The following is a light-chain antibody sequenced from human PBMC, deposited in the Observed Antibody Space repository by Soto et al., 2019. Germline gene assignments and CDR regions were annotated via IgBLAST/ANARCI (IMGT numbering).Light chain of an antibody. V-gene: IGKV1-39*01. CDR2: AAS. CDR1: QSISRD. J-gene: IGKJ2*01. CDR3: QQTYSTPPT. Sequence: DIQMTQSPSSLSASVGDRVTITCRASQSISRDLNWYQQKPGKAPNLLIHAASSLQSGVPSRFSGSGSGTDFTLTINSLQPEDFATYYCQQTYSTPPTFGQGTKLEIK.